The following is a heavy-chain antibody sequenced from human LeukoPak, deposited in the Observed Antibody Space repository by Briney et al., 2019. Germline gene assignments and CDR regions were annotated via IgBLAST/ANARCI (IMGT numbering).Heavy chain of an antibody. CDR3: ASDSSSWPYYFDY. J-gene: IGHJ4*02. CDR1: GFTFSSYS. CDR2: ISSSSSTI. Sequence: GGSLRLSCAASGFTFSSYSMNWVRQAPGKGLEWVSYISSSSSTIYYADSVKGRFTISRDNAKNSLYLQMNSLRAEDTAVYYCASDSSSWPYYFDYWGQGTLVTVSS. D-gene: IGHD6-13*01. V-gene: IGHV3-48*01.